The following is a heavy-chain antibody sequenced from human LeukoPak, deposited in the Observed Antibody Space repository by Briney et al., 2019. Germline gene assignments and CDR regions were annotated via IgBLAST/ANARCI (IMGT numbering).Heavy chain of an antibody. Sequence: GASVKVSCKASGYIFTGHYMHWVRQAPGQGLEWMGWINLHSGGTNYAQNFQGRVIMTGDTSISTAYMELSRLRSDDTAVYYCARGRATDFFDYWGQGTLVTVSS. V-gene: IGHV1-2*02. CDR2: INLHSGGT. D-gene: IGHD1-26*01. CDR3: ARGRATDFFDY. J-gene: IGHJ4*02. CDR1: GYIFTGHY.